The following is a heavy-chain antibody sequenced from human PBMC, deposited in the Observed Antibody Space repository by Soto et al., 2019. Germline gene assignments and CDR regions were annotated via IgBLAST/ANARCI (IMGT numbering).Heavy chain of an antibody. Sequence: VPLVESGGGLVKPGGSLRLSCAASGFTFSDAWMSWVRQAPGKGLEWVGRIKSKTDGGTPDYAAPVKGRFTISRDDSKDTLYLQMNILKTDDTAVYYCTTDRGRRAGYAQDYWGQGTLVSVSS. CDR3: TTDRGRRAGYAQDY. CDR1: GFTFSDAW. J-gene: IGHJ4*02. CDR2: IKSKTDGGTP. D-gene: IGHD5-18*01. V-gene: IGHV3-15*01.